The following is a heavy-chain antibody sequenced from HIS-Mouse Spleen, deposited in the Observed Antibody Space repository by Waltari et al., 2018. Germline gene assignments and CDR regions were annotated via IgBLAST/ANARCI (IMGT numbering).Heavy chain of an antibody. CDR2: IYSGGST. V-gene: IGHV3-53*01. D-gene: IGHD5-12*01. CDR3: ARPDVEMATMDAFDI. CDR1: GFTVSSNY. Sequence: EVQLVESGGGLIQPGGSLRLSCAASGFTVSSNYMSWVRQAPGKGLEWVSVIYSGGSTYYADSVKGRFTISRDNSKNTLYLQMNSLRAEDTAVYYCARPDVEMATMDAFDIWGQDNGHRLF. J-gene: IGHJ3*02.